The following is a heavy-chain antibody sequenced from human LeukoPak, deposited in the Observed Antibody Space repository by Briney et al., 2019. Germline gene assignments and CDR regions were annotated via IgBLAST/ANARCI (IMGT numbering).Heavy chain of an antibody. D-gene: IGHD6-19*01. CDR3: ATEIAVAGTNYFDY. V-gene: IGHV1-24*01. CDR2: FDPEDGET. J-gene: IGHJ4*02. CDR1: GYTLTELS. Sequence: ASVKVSCKVSGYTLTELSMHWVRQAPGKGLEWMGGFDPEDGETIYAQKFQGRVAMTEDTSTDTAYMELSSLRSEDTAVYYCATEIAVAGTNYFDYWGKGTLVTVSS.